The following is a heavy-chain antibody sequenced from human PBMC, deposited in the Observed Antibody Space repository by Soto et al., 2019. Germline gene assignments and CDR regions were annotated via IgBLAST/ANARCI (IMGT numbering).Heavy chain of an antibody. Sequence: SETLSLTCTVSGGSVSSGSYYWSWIRQPPGKGLEWIGYIYYSGSTNYNPSLKSRVTISVDTSKNQFSLKLSSVTAADTAVYYCARGKPIYCTNGVCYYMDVWGKGTTVTVSS. CDR2: IYYSGST. CDR1: GGSVSSGSYY. CDR3: ARGKPIYCTNGVCYYMDV. J-gene: IGHJ6*03. D-gene: IGHD2-8*01. V-gene: IGHV4-61*01.